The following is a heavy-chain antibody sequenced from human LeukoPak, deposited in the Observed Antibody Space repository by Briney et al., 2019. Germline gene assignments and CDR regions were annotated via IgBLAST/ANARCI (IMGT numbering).Heavy chain of an antibody. CDR3: ARDHVEMATIS. J-gene: IGHJ4*02. CDR2: IIPILGIA. D-gene: IGHD5-24*01. V-gene: IGHV1-69*04. CDR1: GGTFSSYA. Sequence: SVKVSCKASGGTFSSYAISWVRQAPGQGLEWMGRIIPILGIANYAQKFQGRVTITADKSTSTAYMELSSLRSEDTAVYYCARDHVEMATISWGQGTLVTVSS.